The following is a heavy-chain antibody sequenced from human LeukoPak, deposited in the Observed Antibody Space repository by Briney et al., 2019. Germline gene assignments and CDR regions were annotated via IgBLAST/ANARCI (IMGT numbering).Heavy chain of an antibody. J-gene: IGHJ6*02. CDR3: ARLYDSSGYWDYYGMDV. D-gene: IGHD3-22*01. V-gene: IGHV4-59*08. CDR1: GGSISSYY. Sequence: SETLSLTCTVSGGSISSYYWSWIRQPPGKGLEWIGYIYYSGSTNYHPSLKSRVTISVDTSKNQFSLKLSSVTAADTAVYYCARLYDSSGYWDYYGMDVWGQGTTVTVSS. CDR2: IYYSGST.